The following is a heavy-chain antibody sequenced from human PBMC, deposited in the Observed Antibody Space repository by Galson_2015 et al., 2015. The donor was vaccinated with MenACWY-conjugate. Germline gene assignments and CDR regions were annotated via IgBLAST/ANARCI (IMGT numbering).Heavy chain of an antibody. V-gene: IGHV1-3*01. CDR3: ARGYSSSWYFLLDY. CDR1: GYTFTSYA. J-gene: IGHJ4*02. Sequence: SVKVSCKASGYTFTSYAMHWVRQAPGQRLEWMGWINAGNGNTKYSQKFQGRVTITRDTSASTAYMELSSLRSEDTAVYYCARGYSSSWYFLLDYWGQGTLVTVSS. D-gene: IGHD6-13*01. CDR2: INAGNGNT.